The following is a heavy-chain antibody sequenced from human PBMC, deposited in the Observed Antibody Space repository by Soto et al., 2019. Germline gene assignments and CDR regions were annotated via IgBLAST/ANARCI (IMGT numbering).Heavy chain of an antibody. CDR1: SGPDRSHN. J-gene: IGHJ6*02. V-gene: IGHV4-59*08. D-gene: IGHD2-21*02. CDR2: VYYTGDT. Sequence: PSETLSLTCTVSSGPDRSHNWGWIRQPPGRGLEWIGYVYYTGDTAYNPSLRGRVTISADTSTNDISLTLNSVTAADTAVYYCARRHYCRGDCTINPDYYYGMDAWGQGTTVTVS. CDR3: ARRHYCRGDCTINPDYYYGMDA.